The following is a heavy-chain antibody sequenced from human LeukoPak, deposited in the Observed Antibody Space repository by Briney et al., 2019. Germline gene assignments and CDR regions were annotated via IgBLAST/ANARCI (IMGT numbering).Heavy chain of an antibody. Sequence: SETLSLTCAVYGGSFSGYYWSWIRQPPGKGLEWIGEINHSGSTNYNPSLKSRVTISVDTSKNQFSLKLSSVTAADTAVYYCARDEGEMATIDWGQGTLVTVSS. CDR3: ARDEGEMATID. J-gene: IGHJ4*02. CDR2: INHSGST. CDR1: GGSFSGYY. D-gene: IGHD5-24*01. V-gene: IGHV4-34*01.